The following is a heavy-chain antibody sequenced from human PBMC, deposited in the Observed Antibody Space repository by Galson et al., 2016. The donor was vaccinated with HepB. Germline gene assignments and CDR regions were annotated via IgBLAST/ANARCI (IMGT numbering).Heavy chain of an antibody. Sequence: SVKVSCKASGYVFTSYGISWVRQAPGQGLEWMGWISSYNGNTKYAQKFQGRISMTTDTSTSTAYMELKSLRSDDSAVYYCARFEVAGHFGNCFDPWGQGTLVTVSS. D-gene: IGHD6-19*01. CDR2: ISSYNGNT. CDR1: GYVFTSYG. V-gene: IGHV1-18*01. J-gene: IGHJ5*02. CDR3: ARFEVAGHFGNCFDP.